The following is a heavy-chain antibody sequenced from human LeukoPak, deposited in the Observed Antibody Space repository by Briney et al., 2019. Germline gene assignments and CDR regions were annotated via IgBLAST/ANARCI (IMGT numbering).Heavy chain of an antibody. D-gene: IGHD3-10*01. Sequence: ASVKVSCKASGYTFTGYYMHWVRQATGQGLEWMGWMNPNSGNTGYAQKFQGRVTITRNTSISTAYKELSSLRSQDTAVYYCARVIRGVTSNWGQGTLVTVSS. CDR3: ARVIRGVTSN. CDR1: GYTFTGYY. V-gene: IGHV1-8*03. CDR2: MNPNSGNT. J-gene: IGHJ4*02.